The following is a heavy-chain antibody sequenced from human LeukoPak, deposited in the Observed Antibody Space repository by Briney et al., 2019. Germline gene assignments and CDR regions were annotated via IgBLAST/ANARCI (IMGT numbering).Heavy chain of an antibody. CDR3: ARDRHNMRTLDY. D-gene: IGHD1-14*01. CDR1: GYTFTGYY. Sequence: ASVKVSCKASGYTFTGYYVQWVRQAPGQGLEWMGWINPNTGGTDYAQNFQGRVTMTRDTSISTSYMELSSLRSDDTAVYYCARDRHNMRTLDYWGQGTLVTVSS. J-gene: IGHJ4*02. V-gene: IGHV1-2*02. CDR2: INPNTGGT.